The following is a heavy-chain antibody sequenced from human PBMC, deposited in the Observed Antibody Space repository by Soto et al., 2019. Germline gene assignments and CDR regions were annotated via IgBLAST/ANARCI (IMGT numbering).Heavy chain of an antibody. J-gene: IGHJ5*02. CDR3: TTDLWRIAVVVGSTGYFNP. V-gene: IGHV3-15*01. CDR2: IKSKSDGGTT. CDR1: GFTFSDAW. Sequence: GGSLKLSCAASGFTFSDAWMSWVRQAPGKGLDWVGRIKSKSDGGTTEYAAPVRGRFTISRDDSKNTLYLQMNGLKTEDTAVYYCTTDLWRIAVVVGSTGYFNPWGQGTPVTVSS. D-gene: IGHD2-15*01.